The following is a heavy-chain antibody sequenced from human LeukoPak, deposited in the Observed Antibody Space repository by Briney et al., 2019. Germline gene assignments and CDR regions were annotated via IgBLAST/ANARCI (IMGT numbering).Heavy chain of an antibody. Sequence: SETLSLTCSVDGGSFTGYYWRWIRQPPGEGLEGMGEINHTGNTNNNQSLKSRVTLSIDRYKKKFSLHLTSLTPAVTAVYYCAIITGYVRGSLRYWGQGTLVAISS. CDR2: INHTGNT. D-gene: IGHD5-12*01. CDR1: GGSFTGYY. J-gene: IGHJ4*02. CDR3: AIITGYVRGSLRY. V-gene: IGHV4-34*01.